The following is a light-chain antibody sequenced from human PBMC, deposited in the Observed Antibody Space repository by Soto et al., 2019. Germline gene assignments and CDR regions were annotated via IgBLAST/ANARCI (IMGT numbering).Light chain of an antibody. CDR2: GAS. Sequence: EIVMTQSPATLSVSPGERATLSCRASQSVSSNLAWYQQKAGQAPRLLMYGASTRAIGIPGRFSGSGSGTEFTLTISSLQSEDVAVYYCQQSDKWPPTFGQGTKVETK. CDR1: QSVSSN. J-gene: IGKJ1*01. V-gene: IGKV3-15*01. CDR3: QQSDKWPPT.